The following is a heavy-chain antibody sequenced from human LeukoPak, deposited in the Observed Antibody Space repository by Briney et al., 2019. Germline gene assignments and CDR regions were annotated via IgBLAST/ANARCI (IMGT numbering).Heavy chain of an antibody. CDR3: ASYTVTTPCRD. CDR2: ITSSGSTI. CDR1: GLTFSDYY. D-gene: IGHD4-17*01. Sequence: PGGSLRLSCAASGLTFSDYYMTWIRQAPGKGLEWVSYITSSGSTIYYADSVKGRFTISRDNAKKSLYLQMNSLRAEDTAVYYCASYTVTTPCRDWGQGTLVTVSS. J-gene: IGHJ4*02. V-gene: IGHV3-11*01.